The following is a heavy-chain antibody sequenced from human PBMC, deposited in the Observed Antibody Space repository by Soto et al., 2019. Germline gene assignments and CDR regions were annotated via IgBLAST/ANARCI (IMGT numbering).Heavy chain of an antibody. Sequence: QITLKESGPTLVKPTQTLTLTCTFSGFSLSTSGVGVGWIRQPPGEAPEWLALIYWDDDKRYSPSLKSRLTITKDTSKNQVVLTMTNMDPVDTATYYCAHRPVAAAGLDYWGQGTLVTVSS. V-gene: IGHV2-5*02. J-gene: IGHJ4*02. CDR2: IYWDDDK. CDR1: GFSLSTSGVG. D-gene: IGHD6-13*01. CDR3: AHRPVAAAGLDY.